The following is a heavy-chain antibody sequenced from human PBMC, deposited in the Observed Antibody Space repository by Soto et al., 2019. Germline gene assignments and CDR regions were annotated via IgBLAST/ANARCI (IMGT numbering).Heavy chain of an antibody. J-gene: IGHJ4*02. CDR3: AGGHDSNKN. CDR1: GGSISSGGYS. Sequence: QLQLQESGAGLVKPSQTLSLTCAVSGGSISSGGYSWSWIRQPPGKGLEWIGYIYHSGSTYYNPSHKGRDTISIDSSKNQFSLNWTSVTAADTAVYYWAGGHDSNKNWGQGTLVTVSS. CDR2: IYHSGST. V-gene: IGHV4-30-2*01. D-gene: IGHD3-22*01.